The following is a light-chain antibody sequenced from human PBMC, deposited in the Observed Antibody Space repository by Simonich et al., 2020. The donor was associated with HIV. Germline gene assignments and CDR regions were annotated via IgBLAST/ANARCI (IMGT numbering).Light chain of an antibody. CDR2: GAS. J-gene: IGKJ4*01. CDR3: QQYNYWPLFLT. CDR1: QSVSSN. V-gene: IGKV3-15*01. Sequence: EIVMTQSPATLSVSPGERATLSCRASQSVSSNLAWYQKKPGQSPRLLIYGASARATGIPARFSGSGSGTEFTLTISSLQSEDFAVYYCQQYNYWPLFLTFGGGTKVEIK.